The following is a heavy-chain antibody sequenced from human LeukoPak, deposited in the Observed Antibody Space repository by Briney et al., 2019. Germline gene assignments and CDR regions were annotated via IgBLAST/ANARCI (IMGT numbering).Heavy chain of an antibody. CDR3: ARDYYDSSGYSLLLY. V-gene: IGHV1-2*02. CDR2: INPNSGGT. Sequence: GASVKVSCKASGYTFTGYYMHWVRQAPGQGLEWMGWINPNSGGTNYAQKSQGRVTMTRDTSISTAYMELSRLRSDDTAVYYCARDYYDSSGYSLLLYWGQGTLVTVSS. J-gene: IGHJ4*02. CDR1: GYTFTGYY. D-gene: IGHD3-22*01.